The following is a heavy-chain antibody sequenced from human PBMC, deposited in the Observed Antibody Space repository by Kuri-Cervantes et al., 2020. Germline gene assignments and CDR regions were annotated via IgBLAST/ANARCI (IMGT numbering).Heavy chain of an antibody. V-gene: IGHV4-59*13. Sequence: GSLRLSCAASGFTFSDYYMSWIRQPPGKGLEWIGYIYYSGSTNYNPSLKSRVTISVDTSKNQFSLKLSSVTAADTAVYYCARGAGDYGGNSDYWGQGTLVTVSS. CDR3: ARGAGDYGGNSDY. CDR2: IYYSGST. D-gene: IGHD4-23*01. J-gene: IGHJ4*02. CDR1: GFTFSDYY.